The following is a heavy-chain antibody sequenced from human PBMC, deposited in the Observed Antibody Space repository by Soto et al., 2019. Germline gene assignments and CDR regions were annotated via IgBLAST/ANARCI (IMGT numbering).Heavy chain of an antibody. CDR1: GVSFSTST. CDR2: IGRTGIDR. Sequence: GGSLRLSCAGSGVSFSTSTMNWGRQAPGKGLEFVSSIGRTGIDRYYIDSVKGRFTISRDNSKNTLYLQMNSLRAEDTAVYYCANARARGSWLLPPAPYSTDVCCTGLTLTVSS. V-gene: IGHV3-21*04. J-gene: IGHJ6*03. D-gene: IGHD5-12*01. CDR3: ANARARGSWLLPPAPYSTDV.